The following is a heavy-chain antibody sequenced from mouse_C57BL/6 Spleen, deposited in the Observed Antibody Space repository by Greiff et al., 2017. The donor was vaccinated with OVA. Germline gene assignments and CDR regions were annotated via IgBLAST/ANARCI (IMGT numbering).Heavy chain of an antibody. CDR3: ARSGDYDDGNYYAMDY. Sequence: VQLQQSGPELVKPGASVKISCKASGYAFSSSWMNWVKQRPGKGLEWIGRIYPGDGDTNYNGKFKGKATLTADKSSSTAYMQLSSLTSEDSAVYFCARSGDYDDGNYYAMDYWGQGTSVTVSS. D-gene: IGHD2-4*01. J-gene: IGHJ4*01. V-gene: IGHV1-82*01. CDR1: GYAFSSSW. CDR2: IYPGDGDT.